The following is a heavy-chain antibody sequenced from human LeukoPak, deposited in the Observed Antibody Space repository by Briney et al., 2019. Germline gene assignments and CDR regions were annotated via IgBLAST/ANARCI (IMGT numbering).Heavy chain of an antibody. D-gene: IGHD6-13*01. CDR3: ARHTSSSWAFGY. CDR1: GGSISSYY. CDR2: IYYSGST. J-gene: IGHJ4*02. V-gene: IGHV4-59*08. Sequence: SETLTLTCTVSGGSISSYYWSWIRQPPGKGLEWIGYIYYSGSTNYNPSLKSRVTISVDTSKNQFSLKLSSVTAADTAVYYCARHTSSSWAFGYWGQGTLVTVSS.